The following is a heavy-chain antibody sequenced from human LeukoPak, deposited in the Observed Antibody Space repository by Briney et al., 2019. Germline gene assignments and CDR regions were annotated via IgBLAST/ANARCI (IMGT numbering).Heavy chain of an antibody. D-gene: IGHD1-26*01. Sequence: GESLKISCKGSGYRFTSYWIGWVRQMPGKGLEWMGIIYPGDSDTRYSPSFRGQVIISADKSISTAYLQWSSLKASDTAMYYCARRAVGAPDLFAFDIWGQGTMVTVSS. CDR3: ARRAVGAPDLFAFDI. V-gene: IGHV5-51*01. CDR2: IYPGDSDT. CDR1: GYRFTSYW. J-gene: IGHJ3*02.